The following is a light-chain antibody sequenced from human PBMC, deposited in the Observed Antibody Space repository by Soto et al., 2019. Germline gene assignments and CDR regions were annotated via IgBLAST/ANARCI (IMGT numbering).Light chain of an antibody. Sequence: EIVLTQPPGTLSLSPGERATLSCRASQSVRSNYLAWYQQKPGQTPRLLMYGASSRATGIPDRFSGSGSGTDFTLTVSRLEPEDFAVYYCQQFGSSPRTLTFGGGTKVDIK. V-gene: IGKV3-20*01. CDR3: QQFGSSPRTLT. CDR2: GAS. CDR1: QSVRSNY. J-gene: IGKJ4*01.